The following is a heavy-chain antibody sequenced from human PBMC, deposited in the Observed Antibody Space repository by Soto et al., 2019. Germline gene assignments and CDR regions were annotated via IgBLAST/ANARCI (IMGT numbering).Heavy chain of an antibody. CDR1: GFTFSGSA. Sequence: EVQLVESGGGLVQPGGSLKLSCAASGFTFSGSAMHWVRRASGKGLEWVGRIRSKANSYATAYAASVKGRFTIARDDSKETAYLQMNSLKTEDTAVYYCTSSALIDYYYYYGMDVWGQGTTVTVSS. CDR3: TSSALIDYYYYYGMDV. CDR2: IRSKANSYAT. D-gene: IGHD3-22*01. V-gene: IGHV3-73*02. J-gene: IGHJ6*02.